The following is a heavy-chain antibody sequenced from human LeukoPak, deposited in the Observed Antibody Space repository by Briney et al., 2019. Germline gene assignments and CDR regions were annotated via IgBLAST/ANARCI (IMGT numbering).Heavy chain of an antibody. Sequence: ASVTVSCKASGYTFTAYYIHWVRLAPGQGLEWMGWISPNTGGTNYAQTFQGRVTMTRDTSISTAYMDLSRLTSDDTAVYYCARDWGLSGSYYGFSDYWGQGTLVTVSS. CDR3: ARDWGLSGSYYGFSDY. CDR2: ISPNTGGT. J-gene: IGHJ4*02. CDR1: GYTFTAYY. D-gene: IGHD3-10*01. V-gene: IGHV1-2*02.